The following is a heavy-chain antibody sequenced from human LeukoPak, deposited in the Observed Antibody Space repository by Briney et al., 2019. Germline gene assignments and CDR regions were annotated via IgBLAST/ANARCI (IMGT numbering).Heavy chain of an antibody. CDR2: IYYSGST. CDR3: ARSGLAYYFDY. V-gene: IGHV4-59*12. Sequence: SETLSLTCIVSGGSISSYYWSWIRQPPGKGLEWIGYIYYSGSTNYNPSLKSRVTMSVDTSKNQFSLKLSSVTAADTAVYYCARSGLAYYFDYWGQGTLVTVSS. CDR1: GGSISSYY. J-gene: IGHJ4*02. D-gene: IGHD3-10*01.